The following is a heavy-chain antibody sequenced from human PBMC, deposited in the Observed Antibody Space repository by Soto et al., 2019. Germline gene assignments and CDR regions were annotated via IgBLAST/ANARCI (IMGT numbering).Heavy chain of an antibody. J-gene: IGHJ4*02. CDR3: ARESSSGFKWLRLRPRSNPLDY. CDR2: ILYDGSNK. Sequence: GGSLRLSCAASGFTFSSYSMSWVRQAPGKGLEWVAVILYDGSNKYYADSVKGRFTISRDNSKNTLYLQMNSLRAEDTAVYYCARESSSGFKWLRLRPRSNPLDYWGQGTLVTVSS. CDR1: GFTFSSYS. V-gene: IGHV3-30*03. D-gene: IGHD5-12*01.